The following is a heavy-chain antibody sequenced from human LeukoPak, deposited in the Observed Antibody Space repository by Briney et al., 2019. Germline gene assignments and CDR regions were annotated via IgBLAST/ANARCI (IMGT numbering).Heavy chain of an antibody. CDR1: GGSISSYY. V-gene: IGHV4-59*08. D-gene: IGHD3-22*01. CDR3: ARGAYGGYYDSSGDYGY. J-gene: IGHJ4*02. Sequence: PSETLSLTCTVSGGSISSYYWSWIRQPPGKGLEWIGYIYYSGSTNYNPSLKSRVTISLDTSKNQFSLKLSSVTAADTAVYYCARGAYGGYYDSSGDYGYWGQGTLVTVSA. CDR2: IYYSGST.